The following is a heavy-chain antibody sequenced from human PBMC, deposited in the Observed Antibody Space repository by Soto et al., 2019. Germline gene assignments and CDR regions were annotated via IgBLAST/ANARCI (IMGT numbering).Heavy chain of an antibody. J-gene: IGHJ5*02. CDR3: ARGGGEYCSSTSCYLGS. V-gene: IGHV1-69*02. CDR2: IIPILGIA. CDR1: GGTFSSYT. Sequence: QVQLVQSGAGVKKPGSSVKVSCKASGGTFSSYTISWVRQAPGQGLEWMGRIIPILGIANYAQKFQGRVTITADKSTSTAYMELSSLRSEDTAVYYCARGGGEYCSSTSCYLGSWGQGTLVTVSS. D-gene: IGHD2-2*01.